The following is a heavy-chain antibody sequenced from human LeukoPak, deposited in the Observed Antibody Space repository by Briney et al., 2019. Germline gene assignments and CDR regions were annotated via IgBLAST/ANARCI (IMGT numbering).Heavy chain of an antibody. D-gene: IGHD3-22*01. Sequence: GGSLRLSCAASGFTVSSNYMSWVRQAPGKGLEWVSVIYSGGSTYYADSVKGRFTISRDNSKNTLYLQMNSLRAEDTAVYYCARGRYDSSGYYYGDFFDYWGQGTLVTVSS. CDR3: ARGRYDSSGYYYGDFFDY. CDR2: IYSGGST. V-gene: IGHV3-53*01. J-gene: IGHJ4*02. CDR1: GFTVSSNY.